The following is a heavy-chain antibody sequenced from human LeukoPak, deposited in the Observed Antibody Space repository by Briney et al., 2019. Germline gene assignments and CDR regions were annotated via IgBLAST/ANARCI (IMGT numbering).Heavy chain of an antibody. CDR1: GYTFTSYG. Sequence: GASVKVSCKASGYTFTSYGISWVRQATGQGLEWMGWMNPNSGNTGYAQKFQGRVTMTRNTSISTAYMELSSLRSEDTAVYYCARLHSSGWYGGDAFDIWGQGTMVTVSS. J-gene: IGHJ3*02. CDR3: ARLHSSGWYGGDAFDI. D-gene: IGHD6-19*01. V-gene: IGHV1-8*02. CDR2: MNPNSGNT.